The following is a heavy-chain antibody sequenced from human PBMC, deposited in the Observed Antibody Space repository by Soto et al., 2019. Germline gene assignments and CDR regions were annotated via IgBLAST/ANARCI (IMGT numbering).Heavy chain of an antibody. D-gene: IGHD1-20*01. V-gene: IGHV3-21*01. Sequence: EVQLVESGGGLVEPGGSLRLSCATSGFTFSTCSMNWVRQAPGKGLEWVSSISATGTYTFYAASLKGRFTISRDNARNSLFLQMNSLRVEDTALYYCTTAYNSRQALNHWGQGALVTVSS. J-gene: IGHJ5*02. CDR3: TTAYNSRQALNH. CDR2: ISATGTYT. CDR1: GFTFSTCS.